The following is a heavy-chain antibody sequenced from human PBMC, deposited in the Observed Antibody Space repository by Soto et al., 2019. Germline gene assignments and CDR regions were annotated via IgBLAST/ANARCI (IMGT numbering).Heavy chain of an antibody. J-gene: IGHJ5*02. D-gene: IGHD1-20*01. CDR1: GFTFSSYS. CDR2: ISSSSSYI. CDR3: ARDRTYNLKPRTRLGYNWFDP. V-gene: IGHV3-21*01. Sequence: GGSLRLSCAASGFTFSSYSMNWVRQAPGKGLEWVSSISSSSSYIYYADSVKGRFTISRDNAKNSLYLQMNSLRAEDTAVYYCARDRTYNLKPRTRLGYNWFDPWGQGTLVTVCS.